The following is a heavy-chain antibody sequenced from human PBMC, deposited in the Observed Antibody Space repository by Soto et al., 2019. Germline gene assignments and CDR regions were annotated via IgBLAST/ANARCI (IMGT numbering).Heavy chain of an antibody. J-gene: IGHJ4*02. Sequence: ASVNVSCKASGYTFTSYAMHWVRQAPGQRLEWMGWINAGNGNTKYSQKFQGRVTITRDTSASTAYMELSSLRSEDTAVYYCARSPLGYYGSGKVFDYWGQGTLVTVSS. V-gene: IGHV1-3*01. CDR2: INAGNGNT. CDR3: ARSPLGYYGSGKVFDY. CDR1: GYTFTSYA. D-gene: IGHD3-10*01.